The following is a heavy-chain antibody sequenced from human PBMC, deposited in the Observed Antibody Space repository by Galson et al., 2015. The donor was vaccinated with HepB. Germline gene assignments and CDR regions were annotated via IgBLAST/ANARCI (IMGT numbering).Heavy chain of an antibody. V-gene: IGHV3-11*06. CDR3: ARARNYGGNWAYFDY. J-gene: IGHJ4*02. CDR1: GFTLSDYY. D-gene: IGHD4-23*01. CDR2: ISSSSSFT. Sequence: SLRLSCAASGFTLSDYYMSWIRQAPGKGLEWVSYISSSSSFTNYADSVKGRFTISRDNAKNSLYLQMNSLRAEDTAVYYCARARNYGGNWAYFDYWGQGTLVTVSS.